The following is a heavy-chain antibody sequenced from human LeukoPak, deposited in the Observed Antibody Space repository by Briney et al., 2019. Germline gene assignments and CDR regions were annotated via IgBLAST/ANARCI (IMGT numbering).Heavy chain of an antibody. CDR3: ARFNWNYYFDY. V-gene: IGHV1-18*01. CDR2: ISAYNGDT. CDR1: GYTFTSYG. J-gene: IGHJ4*02. Sequence: ASVKVSCKASGYTFTSYGISWVRQAPGQGLERMGWISAYNGDTNYAQKLQGRVTMTTDTSTSTAYMELRSLRSDDTAVYYCARFNWNYYFDYWGQGTLVTVSS. D-gene: IGHD1-7*01.